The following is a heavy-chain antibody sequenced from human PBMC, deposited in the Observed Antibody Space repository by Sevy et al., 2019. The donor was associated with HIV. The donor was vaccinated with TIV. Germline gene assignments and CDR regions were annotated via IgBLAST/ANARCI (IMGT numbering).Heavy chain of an antibody. CDR2: VRSSSSNI. D-gene: IGHD5-12*01. Sequence: GGSLRLSCAASGFTFSTYDMNWVRRAPGKGVEWISYVRSSSSNIDYADSVKGRFTISRDNAKNSLFVQMHSLRAEDTAVYYSAREGGYTDQGMDVWGQGTTVTVSS. V-gene: IGHV3-48*01. CDR3: AREGGYTDQGMDV. J-gene: IGHJ6*02. CDR1: GFTFSTYD.